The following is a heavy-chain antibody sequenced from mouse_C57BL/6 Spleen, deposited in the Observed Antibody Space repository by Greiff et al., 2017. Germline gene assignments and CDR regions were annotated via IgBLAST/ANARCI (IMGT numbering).Heavy chain of an antibody. CDR2: FHPYNDDT. CDR1: GYTFTTYP. CDR3: ARGDDGYHWYFDV. D-gene: IGHD2-3*01. Sequence: VKLMESGAELVKPGASVKMSCKASGYTFTTYPIEWMKQNHGKSLEWIGNFHPYNDDTKYNEKFKGKATLTVEKSSSTVYLELSRLTSDDSAVYYCARGDDGYHWYFDVWGTGTTVTVSS. J-gene: IGHJ1*03. V-gene: IGHV1-47*01.